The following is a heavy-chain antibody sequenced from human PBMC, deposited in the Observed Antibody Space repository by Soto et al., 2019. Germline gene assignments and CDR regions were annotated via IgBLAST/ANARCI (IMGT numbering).Heavy chain of an antibody. CDR3: TTLSITIFGVVLMDV. V-gene: IGHV3-15*07. Sequence: EVQLVESGGGLVNPGGSLRLSCAASGFTFSNAWMNWVRQAPGKGLELFGRIKSKTDGGTTDYAAPVKGRFTISRDDSKNTLSLQMNSLKTEHTAVYYCTTLSITIFGVVLMDVWAQGTTVTVSS. CDR2: IKSKTDGGTT. CDR1: GFTFSNAW. J-gene: IGHJ6*02. D-gene: IGHD3-3*01.